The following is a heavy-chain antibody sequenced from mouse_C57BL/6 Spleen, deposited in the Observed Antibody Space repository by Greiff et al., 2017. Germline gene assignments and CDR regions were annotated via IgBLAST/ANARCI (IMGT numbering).Heavy chain of an antibody. V-gene: IGHV2-5*01. CDR3: AKNSETGTAWFAY. CDR1: GFSLTSYG. D-gene: IGHD4-1*01. Sequence: VQGVESGPGLVQPSQSLSITCTVSGFSLTSYGVHWVRQSPGKGLEWLGVIWRGGSTDYNAAFMSRLSITKDNSKSQVFFKMNSLQADDTAIYYCAKNSETGTAWFAYWGQGTLVTVSA. CDR2: IWRGGST. J-gene: IGHJ3*01.